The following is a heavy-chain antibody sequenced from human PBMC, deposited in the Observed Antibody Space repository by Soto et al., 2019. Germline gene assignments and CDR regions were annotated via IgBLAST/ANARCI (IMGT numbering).Heavy chain of an antibody. CDR1: GGTFSSYT. J-gene: IGHJ4*02. V-gene: IGHV1-69*02. CDR3: ARSSLDYEFWSGYYKGGDYFDY. CDR2: IIPILGIT. D-gene: IGHD3-3*01. Sequence: QVQLVQSGAEVKKPGSSVKVSCKASGGTFSSYTISWVRQAPGQGLEWMGRIIPILGITNYAQKFQGRVTITADKSTSTAYMELSSLRSEDTAVYYCARSSLDYEFWSGYYKGGDYFDYWGQGTLVTVSA.